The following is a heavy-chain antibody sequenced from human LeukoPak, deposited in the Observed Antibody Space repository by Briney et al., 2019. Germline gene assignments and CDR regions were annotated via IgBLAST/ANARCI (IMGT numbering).Heavy chain of an antibody. CDR1: GFTFSSYA. Sequence: GRSLRLSCAASGFTFSSYAMSWVRQAPGKGLEWVSAISGSGGSTYYADSVKGRFTISRDNTKNTLYLQMNSLRAEDTAVYYCAKDRSSGWPPGAFDIWGQGTMVTVSS. CDR3: AKDRSSGWPPGAFDI. CDR2: ISGSGGST. V-gene: IGHV3-23*01. D-gene: IGHD6-19*01. J-gene: IGHJ3*02.